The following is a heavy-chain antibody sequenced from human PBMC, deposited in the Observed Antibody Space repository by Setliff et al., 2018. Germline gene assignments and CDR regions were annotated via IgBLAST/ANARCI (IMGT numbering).Heavy chain of an antibody. J-gene: IGHJ6*02. Sequence: SETLSLTCAVSGYSISSGFYWVWMRQPPGKGLEWIGSLYHNVNTLYNPSLKSRVTMSVDTSKNQFSLKLRSVTAADTAVYYCARAAGYSSSWYHYYYGMDVWGQGTTVTVSS. CDR1: GYSISSGFY. V-gene: IGHV4-38-2*01. CDR3: ARAAGYSSSWYHYYYGMDV. CDR2: LYHNVNT. D-gene: IGHD6-13*01.